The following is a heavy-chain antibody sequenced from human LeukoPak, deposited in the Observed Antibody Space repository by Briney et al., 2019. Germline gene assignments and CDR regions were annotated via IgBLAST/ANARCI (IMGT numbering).Heavy chain of an antibody. V-gene: IGHV4-59*01. J-gene: IGHJ4*02. Sequence: SETLSLTCTVSGGSISSYYWSWIRQPPGKGLEWIGYIYYSGSTNYNPSLKSRVTISVDTSKNQFSLKLSSVTAADTAVYYCARIPREYYYGSGSYFYFDYWGQGTLVTVSS. CDR3: ARIPREYYYGSGSYFYFDY. CDR2: IYYSGST. CDR1: GGSISSYY. D-gene: IGHD3-10*01.